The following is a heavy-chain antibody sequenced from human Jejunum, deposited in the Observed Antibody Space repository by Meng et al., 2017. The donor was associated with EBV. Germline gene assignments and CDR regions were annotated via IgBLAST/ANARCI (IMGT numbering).Heavy chain of an antibody. Sequence: QVQLQESGPGLVKPSGTLSLTCAVSGDSISSSYWWSWIRQPPGKGLEWIGEIYHSGITNYNPSLKTRVTMSVDKSKNQFTLNLSSVTAADTAVYYCASAHCSGGGCPGGHWSQGPLVTVYS. CDR3: ASAHCSGGGCPGGH. CDR1: GDSISSSYW. V-gene: IGHV4-4*02. J-gene: IGHJ4*02. CDR2: IYHSGIT. D-gene: IGHD2-15*01.